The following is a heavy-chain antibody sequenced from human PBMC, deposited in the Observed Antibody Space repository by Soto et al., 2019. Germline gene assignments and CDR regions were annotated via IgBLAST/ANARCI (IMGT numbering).Heavy chain of an antibody. J-gene: IGHJ6*02. D-gene: IGHD1-7*01. CDR2: INPNSGGT. CDR3: ARGVLILSNYLYYCGMDV. Sequence: GQGLEWMGWINPNSGGTNYAQKFQGRVTMTRDTSISTAYMELSRLRSDDTAVYYCARGVLILSNYLYYCGMDVSGQLTTFTVSS. V-gene: IGHV1-2*02.